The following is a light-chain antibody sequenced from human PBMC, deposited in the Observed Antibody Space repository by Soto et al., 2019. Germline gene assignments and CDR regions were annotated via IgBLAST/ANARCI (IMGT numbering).Light chain of an antibody. V-gene: IGKV2-28*01. CDR1: QSLLQTNGYTY. J-gene: IGKJ1*01. CDR3: MGALQSPPT. Sequence: DIVMTQSPLSLPVTPGEPASISCRSSQSLLQTNGYTYLDWYLQKPGQSPQLLIYLTSIRASGVPDRFSGSGSGTEFTLKISKVEAEDVGVYYCMGALQSPPTFGQGTKVDIK. CDR2: LTS.